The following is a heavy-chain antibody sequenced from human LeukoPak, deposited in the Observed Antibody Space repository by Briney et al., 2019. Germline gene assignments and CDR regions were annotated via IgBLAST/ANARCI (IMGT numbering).Heavy chain of an antibody. D-gene: IGHD3-10*01. V-gene: IGHV3-21*04. CDR3: AKGYRIVSGSLDY. Sequence: GGSLRLSCAASGFTFSSYNMNWVRQAPGQGLEWVSSITSGSSYIYYADSVKGRFTISRDNAKSSLYLQMNSLRTEDTALYYCAKGYRIVSGSLDYWGQGTLVTVSS. CDR2: ITSGSSYI. J-gene: IGHJ4*02. CDR1: GFTFSSYN.